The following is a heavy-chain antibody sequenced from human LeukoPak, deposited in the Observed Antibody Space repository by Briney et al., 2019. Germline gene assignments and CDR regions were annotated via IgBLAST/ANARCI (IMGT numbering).Heavy chain of an antibody. J-gene: IGHJ4*02. CDR2: ISSSGSTI. V-gene: IGHV3-48*03. CDR3: ARWGDSYCFDY. Sequence: GGSLRLSCAASGFTFSSYEMNWVRQAPGKGLEWLSHISSSGSTIHYADSVKGRFTISRDNAKNSLYLQMNSLRAEDTAVYYCARWGDSYCFDYWGQGTPVTVSS. D-gene: IGHD5-18*01. CDR1: GFTFSSYE.